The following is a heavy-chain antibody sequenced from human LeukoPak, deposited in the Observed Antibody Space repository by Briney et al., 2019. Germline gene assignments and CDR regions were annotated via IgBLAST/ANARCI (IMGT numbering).Heavy chain of an antibody. V-gene: IGHV1-69*13. CDR1: GGTFSSYA. CDR2: IIPIFDTA. Sequence: SVKVSCKASGGTFSSYAISWVRQAPGQGLEWMGGIIPIFDTADYAQKFQGRVTITADESTNTAYMELSSLRTEDTAVYYCARDLVGSTTSYSSGAWDYWGQGTLVTVSS. CDR3: ARDLVGSTTSYSSGAWDY. D-gene: IGHD3-9*01. J-gene: IGHJ4*02.